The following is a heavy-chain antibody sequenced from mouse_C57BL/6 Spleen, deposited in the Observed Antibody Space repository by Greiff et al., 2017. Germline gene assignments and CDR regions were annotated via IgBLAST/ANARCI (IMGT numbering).Heavy chain of an antibody. CDR3: ARQGDVGFDY. V-gene: IGHV1-82*01. D-gene: IGHD3-3*01. J-gene: IGHJ2*01. Sequence: QVQLQQSGPELVKPGASVKISCKASGYAFSSSWMNXVKQRPGKGLEWIGRIYPGDGDTNYNGKFKGKATLTADKSSSTAYMQLSSLTSEDSAVYFCARQGDVGFDYWGQGTTLTVSS. CDR2: IYPGDGDT. CDR1: GYAFSSSW.